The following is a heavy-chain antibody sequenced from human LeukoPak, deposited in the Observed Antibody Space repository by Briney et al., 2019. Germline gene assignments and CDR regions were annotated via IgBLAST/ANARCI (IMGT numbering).Heavy chain of an antibody. J-gene: IGHJ4*02. V-gene: IGHV3-23*01. CDR1: GFTLRSYV. CDR3: AKDRLLNCRGDCYIFDY. CDR2: ISGSGDST. Sequence: GGSLRLSCVASGFTLRSYVMNWVRQTPGKGLEWVSSISGSGDSTLYADSVKGRFSISRDNSKNTLYLQVNGLRTEDTAVYYCAKDRLLNCRGDCYIFDYWGQGTVVTVSS. D-gene: IGHD2-21*02.